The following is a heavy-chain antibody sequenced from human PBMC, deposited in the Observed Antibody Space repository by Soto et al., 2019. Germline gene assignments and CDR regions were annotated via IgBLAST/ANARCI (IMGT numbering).Heavy chain of an antibody. J-gene: IGHJ6*02. Sequence: GASVKVSCKASGYTFTSYGISWVRQAPGQGLEWMGWIIPISDTTNYAQKFQGRVTITADESTSTAYMELSSLRSEDTAVYYCARSQGSSTSLEIYYYYYYGMDVWGQGTTVTVSS. CDR3: ARSQGSSTSLEIYYYYYYGMDV. CDR2: IIPISDTT. D-gene: IGHD2-2*01. CDR1: GYTFTSYG. V-gene: IGHV1-69*13.